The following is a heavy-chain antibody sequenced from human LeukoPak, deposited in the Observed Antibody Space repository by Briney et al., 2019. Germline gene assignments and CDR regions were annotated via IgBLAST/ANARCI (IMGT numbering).Heavy chain of an antibody. CDR2: ISWNSGSI. D-gene: IGHD3-3*01. J-gene: IGHJ4*02. V-gene: IGHV3-9*01. CDR1: GFIFDDYA. Sequence: GGSLRLSCAASGFIFDDYAMHWVRQAPGKGLEWVSGISWNSGSIGYADSVKGRFTISRDNAKNSLYLQMNSLRAEDTAVYYCAKTRGIFGVVSPLFDYWGQGTLVTVSS. CDR3: AKTRGIFGVVSPLFDY.